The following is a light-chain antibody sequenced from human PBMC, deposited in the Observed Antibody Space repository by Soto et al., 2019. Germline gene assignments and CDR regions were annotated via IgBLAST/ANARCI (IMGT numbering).Light chain of an antibody. V-gene: IGLV4-69*01. J-gene: IGLJ3*02. CDR1: SGHSSYA. CDR2: LNSDGSH. CDR3: QTWGTGIVV. Sequence: QLVLTQSPSASASLGASVKLTCTLSSGHSSYAIAWHQQQPEKGPRYLMKLNSDGSHSKGDGLPDRFSGSSSGAERSLTISSLQAEDEADYYFQTWGTGIVVFGGGTQLTVL.